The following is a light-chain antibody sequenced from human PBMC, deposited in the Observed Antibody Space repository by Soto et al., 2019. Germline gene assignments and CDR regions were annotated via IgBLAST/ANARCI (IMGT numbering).Light chain of an antibody. J-gene: IGKJ1*01. CDR1: QSVSSY. V-gene: IGKV3-11*01. Sequence: EIVMTQSPATLSVSPGARATLSCRASQSVSSYLAWYQQKPGQAPRLLIYDASNRATGIPARFSGSGSGTDFTLTISSLEPEDFAVYYCQQRSNWPTWTFGQGTKVDIK. CDR3: QQRSNWPTWT. CDR2: DAS.